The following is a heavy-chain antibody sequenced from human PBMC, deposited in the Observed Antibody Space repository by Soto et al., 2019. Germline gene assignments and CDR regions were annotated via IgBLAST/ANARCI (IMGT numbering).Heavy chain of an antibody. D-gene: IGHD6-19*01. CDR1: GFTFDDYA. CDR2: ISWNSGSI. Sequence: EVQLVESGGGLVQPGRSLRLSCAASGFTFDDYAMHWVRQAPGKGLEWVSGISWNSGSIGYADSVKGRFTISRDNAKNYQYLKMNSLRAEDTALYYCVKWDDSGGGKEAFDIWGQGTMVTVSS. CDR3: VKWDDSGGGKEAFDI. V-gene: IGHV3-9*01. J-gene: IGHJ3*02.